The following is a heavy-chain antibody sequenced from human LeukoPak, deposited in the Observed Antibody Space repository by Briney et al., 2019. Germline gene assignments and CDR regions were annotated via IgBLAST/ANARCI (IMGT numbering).Heavy chain of an antibody. CDR2: ISSSSSYI. Sequence: PGGSLRLSCAASGFTFSSYSMNWVRQAPGKGLEWVSSISSSSSYIYYADSVKGRFTISRDNAKNSLYLQMNSLRAEDTAVYYCARDLGGYDSSGWYDFYYFDYCGQGTLVIVSS. CDR3: ARDLGGYDSSGWYDFYYFDY. J-gene: IGHJ4*02. V-gene: IGHV3-21*01. D-gene: IGHD6-19*01. CDR1: GFTFSSYS.